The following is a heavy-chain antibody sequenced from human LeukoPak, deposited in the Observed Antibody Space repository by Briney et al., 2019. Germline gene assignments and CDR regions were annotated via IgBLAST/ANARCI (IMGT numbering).Heavy chain of an antibody. D-gene: IGHD1-14*01. J-gene: IGHJ4*02. CDR3: AREPNTGYYFDY. CDR2: ISSSSTYI. Sequence: GGSLRLSCAASGFTFSTYSMNWVRQASGKGLEWVSSISSSSTYIYYADSVKGRFTISRDNAKNSLYLQMNSLRAEDTAVYYCAREPNTGYYFDYWGQGTLVIVSS. CDR1: GFTFSTYS. V-gene: IGHV3-21*01.